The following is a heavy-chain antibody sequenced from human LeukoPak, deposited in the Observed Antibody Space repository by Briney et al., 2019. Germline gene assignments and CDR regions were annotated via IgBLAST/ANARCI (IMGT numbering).Heavy chain of an antibody. CDR2: INPNSGGT. CDR3: ARTRSSSSSWYGQFDY. D-gene: IGHD6-13*01. V-gene: IGHV1-2*02. CDR1: GYTFTGYY. Sequence: GASVKVSCKASGYTFTGYYMHWVRRAPGQGLEWMGWINPNSGGTNYAQKFQGRVTMTRDTSISTAYMELSRLRSDDTAVYYCARTRSSSSSWYGQFDYWGQGTLVTVSS. J-gene: IGHJ4*02.